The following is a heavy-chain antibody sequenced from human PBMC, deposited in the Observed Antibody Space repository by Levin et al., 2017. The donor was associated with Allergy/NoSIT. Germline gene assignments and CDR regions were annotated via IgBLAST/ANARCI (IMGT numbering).Heavy chain of an antibody. CDR2: IGTAGDT. Sequence: GESLKISCAASGFTFSSYDMHWVRQATGKGLEWVSAIGTAGDTYYPGSVKGRFTISRENAKNSLYLQMNSLRAGDTAVYYCARGGGYCSGGSCYSSSWYFDLWGRGTLVTVSS. CDR3: ARGGGYCSGGSCYSSSWYFDL. V-gene: IGHV3-13*01. J-gene: IGHJ2*01. CDR1: GFTFSSYD. D-gene: IGHD2-15*01.